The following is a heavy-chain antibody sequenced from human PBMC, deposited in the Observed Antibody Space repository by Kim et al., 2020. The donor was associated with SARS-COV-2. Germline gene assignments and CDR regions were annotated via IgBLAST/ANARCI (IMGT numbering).Heavy chain of an antibody. D-gene: IGHD5-12*01. CDR2: INHSGST. Sequence: SETLSLTCAVYGGSFSGYYWSWIRQPPGKGLEWIGEINHSGSTNYNPSLKSRVTISVDTSKNQFSLKLSSVTAADTAVYYCARGRGAGYNRGGYFDYWG. CDR3: ARGRGAGYNRGGYFDY. V-gene: IGHV4-34*01. CDR1: GGSFSGYY. J-gene: IGHJ4*03.